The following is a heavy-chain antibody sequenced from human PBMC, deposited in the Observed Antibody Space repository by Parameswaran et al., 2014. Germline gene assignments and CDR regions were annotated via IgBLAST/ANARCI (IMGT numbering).Heavy chain of an antibody. CDR2: IWYDGSNK. D-gene: IGHD3-3*01. Sequence: WIRQPPGKGLEWVAVIWYDGSNKYYADSVKGRFTISRDNSKNTLYLQMNSLRAEDTAVYYCARGDTIFGVEDYYYYGMDVWGQGTTVTVSS. CDR3: ARGDTIFGVEDYYYYGMDV. J-gene: IGHJ6*02. V-gene: IGHV3-33*01.